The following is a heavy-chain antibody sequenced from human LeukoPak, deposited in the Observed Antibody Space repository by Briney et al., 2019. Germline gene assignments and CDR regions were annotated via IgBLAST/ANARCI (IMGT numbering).Heavy chain of an antibody. CDR2: IFPSGGEI. Sequence: QPGGSLRLSCAASGFTFSTFAMIWVRQPPGKGLEWVSSIFPSGGEIHYADSVRGRFTISRDNSKSTLSLQMNSLRAEDTAIYYCATYRQVLLPFESWGQGTPVTVSS. CDR3: ATYRQVLLPFES. V-gene: IGHV3-23*01. CDR1: GFTFSTFA. D-gene: IGHD2-8*02. J-gene: IGHJ4*02.